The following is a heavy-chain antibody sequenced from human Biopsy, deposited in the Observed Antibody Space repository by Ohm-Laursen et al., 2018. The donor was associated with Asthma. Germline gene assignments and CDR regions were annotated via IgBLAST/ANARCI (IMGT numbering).Heavy chain of an antibody. CDR3: ARTFHFWSPYHAEHFQL. J-gene: IGHJ1*01. V-gene: IGHV3-7*01. CDR1: GFTFGDYW. Sequence: SLRLSCAASGFTFGDYWISWVRQAPGKGLEWVADIKHDGTEKNDVDSLKGRFTISRDNAKNSLYLQMNSLRAEDTAVYYCARTFHFWSPYHAEHFQLWGQGTLVTVPS. CDR2: IKHDGTEK. D-gene: IGHD3-3*02.